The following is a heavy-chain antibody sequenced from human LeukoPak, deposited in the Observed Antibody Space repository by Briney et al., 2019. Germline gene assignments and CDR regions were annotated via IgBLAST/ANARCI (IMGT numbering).Heavy chain of an antibody. CDR3: ALSGYGSGDY. D-gene: IGHD3-10*01. CDR1: GGSISSGSYY. J-gene: IGHJ4*02. Sequence: SETLSLTCTVSGGSISSGSYYWSWIRQHPGKGLEWIGYIYNSGSTYYNPSLKSRVTISVDTSKNQFSLKLSSVTAADTAVYYCALSGYGSGDYWGQGTLVTVSS. V-gene: IGHV4-31*03. CDR2: IYNSGST.